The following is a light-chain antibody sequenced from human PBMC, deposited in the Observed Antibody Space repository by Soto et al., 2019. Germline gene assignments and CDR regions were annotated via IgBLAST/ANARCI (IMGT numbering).Light chain of an antibody. J-gene: IGKJ4*01. CDR2: DAS. V-gene: IGKV1-9*01. CDR3: QQLSSYPST. CDR1: QDSTKY. Sequence: IQLTQSPSSLSASVGDRVTITCRASQDSTKYLAWYQQKPGKAPNLLIYDASTLHSGVPSRFSGSGSGTEFTLTVSGLQPEEFATYYCQQLSSYPSTFGGGTKVEIK.